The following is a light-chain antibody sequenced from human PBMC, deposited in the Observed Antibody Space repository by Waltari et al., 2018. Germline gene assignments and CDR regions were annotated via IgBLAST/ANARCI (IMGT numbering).Light chain of an antibody. J-gene: IGKJ1*01. V-gene: IGKV2-28*01. CDR3: MQALQIPWT. CDR1: QSLRHSNGYNY. CDR2: LGS. Sequence: DIVMTQSPLSLPVTPGEPASISCRSSQSLRHSNGYNYLDWYLQKPGQSPQLLIYLGSNRASGVPDRFSGRESGTDFTLKLSRVEAEDVGVYYCMQALQIPWTFGQGTKVEIK.